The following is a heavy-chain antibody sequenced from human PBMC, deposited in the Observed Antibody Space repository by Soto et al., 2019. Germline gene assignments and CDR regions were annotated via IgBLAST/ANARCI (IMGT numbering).Heavy chain of an antibody. Sequence: GGSLRLSCAPSGFTFSSYWVHWVRQAPGKGLVWVSRINSDGSSTYYADSVKGRFTISRDNAKNTLYLQMNSLRAEDTAVYYCAKDLPYYYDSSGHSGNFDYWGQGTLVTVSS. CDR2: INSDGSST. CDR3: AKDLPYYYDSSGHSGNFDY. D-gene: IGHD3-22*01. J-gene: IGHJ4*02. CDR1: GFTFSSYW. V-gene: IGHV3-74*01.